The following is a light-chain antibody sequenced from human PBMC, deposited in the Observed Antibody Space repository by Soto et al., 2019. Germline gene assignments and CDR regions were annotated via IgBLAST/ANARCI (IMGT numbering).Light chain of an antibody. Sequence: QSALTQPPSASGSPGQSVTISCTGTSSDVGGYNFVSWYQQHPGKAPKFMIYEVSKRPSGVPDRFSGSKSGNTASLIVSGLQAEDEADYYCSSYAGGIKWVFGGGTKVTVL. CDR3: SSYAGGIKWV. V-gene: IGLV2-8*01. CDR2: EVS. CDR1: SSDVGGYNF. J-gene: IGLJ3*02.